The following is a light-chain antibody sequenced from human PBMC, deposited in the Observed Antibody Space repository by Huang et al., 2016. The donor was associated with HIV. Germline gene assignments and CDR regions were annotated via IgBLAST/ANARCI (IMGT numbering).Light chain of an antibody. CDR2: QAS. CDR3: QQYSSYIQWT. Sequence: DIQMTQSPSTLSASVGDRVTIICRASQSVRSWLAWYQQKPGKAPKLLIYQASTLQNGVPSSFSGSGSGTEFTLTISSLQPDDFATYYCQQYSSYIQWTFGQGTKVEIK. CDR1: QSVRSW. V-gene: IGKV1-5*03. J-gene: IGKJ1*01.